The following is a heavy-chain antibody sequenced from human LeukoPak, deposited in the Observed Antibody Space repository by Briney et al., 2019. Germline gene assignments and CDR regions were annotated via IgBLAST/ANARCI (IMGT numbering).Heavy chain of an antibody. Sequence: ASVKVSCKASGYTFTSYAMHWVRQAPGQRLEWMGWINAGNGNTKYSQKFQGRVTITRDTSASTAYMELSSLRSEDTAVYYCARGTYYHDSSGFGGNDYWGQGTLVTVSS. CDR2: INAGNGNT. J-gene: IGHJ4*02. CDR1: GYTFTSYA. V-gene: IGHV1-3*01. D-gene: IGHD3-22*01. CDR3: ARGTYYHDSSGFGGNDY.